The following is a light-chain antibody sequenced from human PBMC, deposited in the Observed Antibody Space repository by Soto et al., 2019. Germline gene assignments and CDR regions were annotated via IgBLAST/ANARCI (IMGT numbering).Light chain of an antibody. CDR3: AAWDDSLNGVV. CDR2: SNS. Sequence: QYVLTQTPSASGTPGQRVSISCSRSSTNIGRNTVIWYQQVPVTTPKVLIYSNSQRPSGVPDRFSGSKSGTSASLAISGLQSDDEADYYCAAWDDSLNGVVFGGGTKLTVL. J-gene: IGLJ2*01. CDR1: STNIGRNT. V-gene: IGLV1-44*01.